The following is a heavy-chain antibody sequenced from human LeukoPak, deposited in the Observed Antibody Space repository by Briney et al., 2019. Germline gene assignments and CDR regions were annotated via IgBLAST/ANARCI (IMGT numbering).Heavy chain of an antibody. CDR3: TRDRPSGYCSSTSCYSIGDY. CDR2: IRSKAYGGTT. Sequence: GGSLRLSCTASGFTFGDYAMSWFRQAPGKGLEWVGFIRSKAYGGTTEYAASVKGRFTISRDDSKSIAYLQMNGLKTEDTAVYYCTRDRPSGYCSSTSCYSIGDYWGQGTLVTVSS. D-gene: IGHD2-2*01. CDR1: GFTFGDYA. V-gene: IGHV3-49*03. J-gene: IGHJ4*02.